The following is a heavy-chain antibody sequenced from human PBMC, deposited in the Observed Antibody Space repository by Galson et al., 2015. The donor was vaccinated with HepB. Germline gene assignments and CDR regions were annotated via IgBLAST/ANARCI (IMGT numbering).Heavy chain of an antibody. V-gene: IGHV1-18*01. CDR3: ARVGSSGSEWDY. Sequence: QSGAEVKKPGESLKISCKGSGYTFTSYGISWVRQAPGQGLEWMGWISAYNGSTNYAQKLQGRVTMTTDTSTSTAYMELRSLRSDDTAVYYCARVGSSGSEWDYRGQGTLVTVSS. CDR2: ISAYNGST. J-gene: IGHJ4*02. CDR1: GYTFTSYG. D-gene: IGHD3-22*01.